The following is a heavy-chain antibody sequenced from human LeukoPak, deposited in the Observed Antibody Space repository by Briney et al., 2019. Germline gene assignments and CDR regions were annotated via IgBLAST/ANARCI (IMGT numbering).Heavy chain of an antibody. J-gene: IGHJ5*02. CDR3: ARRGTNAPFDP. Sequence: RGESLKISCKGFGYSFTSYWIGWVRQMPGKGLEWMGIIYPGDSETRYGPSFQGQVTISADKSISTAYLQWSSLKASGTAMYYCARRGTNAPFDPWGQGTLVTVSS. CDR1: GYSFTSYW. D-gene: IGHD2-2*01. CDR2: IYPGDSET. V-gene: IGHV5-51*01.